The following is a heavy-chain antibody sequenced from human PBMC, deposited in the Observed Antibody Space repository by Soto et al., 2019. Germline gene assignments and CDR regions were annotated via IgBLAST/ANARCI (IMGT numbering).Heavy chain of an antibody. D-gene: IGHD2-15*01. J-gene: IGHJ6*02. V-gene: IGHV6-1*01. CDR1: GDSVSSSSVA. Sequence: SQTLSLTCVISGDSVSSSSVAWNWVRQSPSRGLEWLGRTYYGSRWYSDFAVSVRGRIVINADTSKNQFSLQLNSVTPEDTAVYFCARSEEDSDYYYYGLDVWGQGTTVTVSS. CDR3: ARSEEDSDYYYYGLDV. CDR2: TYYGSRWYS.